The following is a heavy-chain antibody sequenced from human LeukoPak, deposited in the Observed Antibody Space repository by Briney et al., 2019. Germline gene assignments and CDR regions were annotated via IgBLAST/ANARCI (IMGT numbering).Heavy chain of an antibody. Sequence: ASVKVSCKASGYTFTSYGISWVRQAPGQGLEWMGWISSYNGNTNYAQKLQGRVTMSTYTSTGTAYMELRSLRSDDTAVYYCARRVAVARRDAFDIWGQGTMVTVSS. D-gene: IGHD6-19*01. V-gene: IGHV1-18*01. CDR1: GYTFTSYG. CDR2: ISSYNGNT. J-gene: IGHJ3*02. CDR3: ARRVAVARRDAFDI.